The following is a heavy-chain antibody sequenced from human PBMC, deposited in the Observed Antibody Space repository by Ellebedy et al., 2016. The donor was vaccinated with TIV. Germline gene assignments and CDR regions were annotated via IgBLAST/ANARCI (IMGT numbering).Heavy chain of an antibody. V-gene: IGHV4-59*01. J-gene: IGHJ6*02. Sequence: SETLSLXXTVSGGSISSYYWSWIRQPPGKGLEWIGYIYYSGSTYYNPSLKSRVTISVDTSKNQFSLKLSSVTAADTAVYYCARDPGYSSSWYTARPYYYGMDVWGQGTTVTVSS. CDR2: IYYSGST. CDR1: GGSISSYY. CDR3: ARDPGYSSSWYTARPYYYGMDV. D-gene: IGHD6-13*01.